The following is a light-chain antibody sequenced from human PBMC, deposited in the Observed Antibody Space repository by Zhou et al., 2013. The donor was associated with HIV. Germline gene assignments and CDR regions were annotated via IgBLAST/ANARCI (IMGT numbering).Light chain of an antibody. Sequence: DIQMTQSPSSLSASIGDTVTVTCRASQDITSWLAWYQQKPETAPKSLIYAASRLQSGVPLRFSGSGSGTEFTLTITSLQPEDFGTYYCQQSYTMPPTFGGGTKVEIK. CDR1: QDITSW. CDR3: QQSYTMPPT. CDR2: AAS. J-gene: IGKJ4*01. V-gene: IGKV1D-16*01.